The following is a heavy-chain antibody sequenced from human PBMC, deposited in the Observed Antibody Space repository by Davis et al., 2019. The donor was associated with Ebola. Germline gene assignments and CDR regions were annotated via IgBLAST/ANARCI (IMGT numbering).Heavy chain of an antibody. V-gene: IGHV1-46*01. CDR1: GYRFTSYY. J-gene: IGHJ4*02. D-gene: IGHD1/OR15-1a*01. CDR3: GKGKLEELDS. CDR2: INTSDGFT. Sequence: ASVKVSCKASGYRFTSYYMHWARQAPGHGLEWMGTINTSDGFTSYAQEFQGRVTMTRDTSTSTVYMDLRSLRSEDTAVYYCGKGKLEELDSWGQETLVTVSS.